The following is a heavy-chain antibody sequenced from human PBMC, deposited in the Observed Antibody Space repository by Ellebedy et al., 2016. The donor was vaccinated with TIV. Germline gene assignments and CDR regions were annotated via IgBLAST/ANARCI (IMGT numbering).Heavy chain of an antibody. CDR2: IKGDASEE. Sequence: PGGSLRLSCVASGFDFRNYWMSWVRQAPGTGLEWVANIKGDASEEYYLDSVKGRFTISRDNLKRSLYLQVNSLRVEDTAVYFCAREDGNWLDPWGQGTLVTVAS. V-gene: IGHV3-7*01. D-gene: IGHD4-23*01. CDR1: GFDFRNYW. J-gene: IGHJ5*02. CDR3: AREDGNWLDP.